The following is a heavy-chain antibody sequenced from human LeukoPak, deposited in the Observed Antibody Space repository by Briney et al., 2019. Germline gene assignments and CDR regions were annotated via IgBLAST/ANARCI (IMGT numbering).Heavy chain of an antibody. CDR3: ARGANSYYYDSSGYYYGY. CDR2: IYYSGST. Sequence: PSETLSLTCTVSGGSISSYYWSWIRQPPGKGLEWIGYIYYSGSTNYNPPLKSRVTTSVDTSKNQFSLKLSSVTAADTAVYYCARGANSYYYDSSGYYYGYWGQGTLVTVSS. V-gene: IGHV4-59*01. J-gene: IGHJ4*02. D-gene: IGHD3-22*01. CDR1: GGSISSYY.